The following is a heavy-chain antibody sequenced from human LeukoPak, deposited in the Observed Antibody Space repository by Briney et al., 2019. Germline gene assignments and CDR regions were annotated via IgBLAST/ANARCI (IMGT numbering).Heavy chain of an antibody. V-gene: IGHV1-2*02. CDR1: GYTFTSYD. D-gene: IGHD5-12*01. CDR3: ARVGYDRRSLDY. Sequence: ASVKVSCKASGYTFTSYDINWVRQASGQGLEWMGWINPNSGGTNYAQKFQGRVTMTRDTSISTAYMELSRLRSDDTAVYYCARVGYDRRSLDYWGQGTLVTVSS. CDR2: INPNSGGT. J-gene: IGHJ4*02.